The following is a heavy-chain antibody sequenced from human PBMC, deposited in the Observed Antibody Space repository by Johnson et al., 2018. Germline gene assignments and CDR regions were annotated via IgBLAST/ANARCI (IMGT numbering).Heavy chain of an antibody. D-gene: IGHD6-13*01. J-gene: IGHJ1*01. CDR2: ISYDGSNK. Sequence: LVQSGGGVVQPGRSLRLSCAASGFTFSSYGMHWVRQAPGKGLEWVAVISYDGSNKYYADSVKGRFTISRANSKNTLYLQMNSLRAEDTAVYYCAEDPGSSSWYGAEYFQHWGQGSLVTVSA. CDR1: GFTFSSYG. CDR3: AEDPGSSSWYGAEYFQH. V-gene: IGHV3-30*18.